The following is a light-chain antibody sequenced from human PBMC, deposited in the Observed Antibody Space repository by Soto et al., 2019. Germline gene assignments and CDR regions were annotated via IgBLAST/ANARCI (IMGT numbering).Light chain of an antibody. V-gene: IGKV3-15*01. CDR1: QSVSSS. J-gene: IGKJ1*01. CDR3: QQYKNWLTWT. Sequence: EIVMTQSLATLSVSPGERATLSCRASQSVSSSLAWYQHKPGQAPRLLIYGASTRATGIPARFSGSGSGTEFTLTISSLQSEDLAVYYCQQYKNWLTWTFGQGTKVDIK. CDR2: GAS.